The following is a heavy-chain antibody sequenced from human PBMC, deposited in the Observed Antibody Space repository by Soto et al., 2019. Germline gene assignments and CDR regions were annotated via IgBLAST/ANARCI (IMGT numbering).Heavy chain of an antibody. D-gene: IGHD3-10*01. V-gene: IGHV4-31*03. J-gene: IGHJ6*02. CDR2: IYYSGST. CDR3: ARDGFGDYYYGMDV. Sequence: QVQLQESGPGLVKPSQTLSLTCTVSGGSISSGGYYWSWIRQHPGKGLEWIGYIYYSGSTYYNPSLKSRVTISVDTSKNQFSLKLSSVTAADTAVYYCARDGFGDYYYGMDVWGQGTPVTVSS. CDR1: GGSISSGGYY.